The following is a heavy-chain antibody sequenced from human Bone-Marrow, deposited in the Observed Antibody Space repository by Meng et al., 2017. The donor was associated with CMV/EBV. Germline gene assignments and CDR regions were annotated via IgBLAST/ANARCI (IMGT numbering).Heavy chain of an antibody. Sequence: ASVKVSCKASGYTFTGYYMHWVRQAPGQGLEWMGWINPNSGGTNYAQKFQGRVTMTRDTSTSTVYMELSSLRSEDTAVYYCARDGNRFWSGYHPQFWFDPWGQGTLVTVSS. J-gene: IGHJ5*02. CDR3: ARDGNRFWSGYHPQFWFDP. CDR1: GYTFTGYY. V-gene: IGHV1-2*02. CDR2: INPNSGGT. D-gene: IGHD3-3*01.